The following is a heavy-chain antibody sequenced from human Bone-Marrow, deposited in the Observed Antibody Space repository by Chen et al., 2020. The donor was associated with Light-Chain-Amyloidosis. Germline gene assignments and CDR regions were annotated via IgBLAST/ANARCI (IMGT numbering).Heavy chain of an antibody. D-gene: IGHD4-17*01. V-gene: IGHV3-20*04. J-gene: IGHJ4*02. Sequence: EVQLVESGGGVVRPGGGRRLPCEASGFTCDDFGMSWVRQVPGKGLEWVSGINWNGRSTVSAASVNLRFPVSQDDAKNSLYLEMSSLRAEGTALFYFVSGAVTTLYFDYWGQGVLVTVSS. CDR3: VSGAVTTLYFDY. CDR2: INWNGRST. CDR1: GFTCDDFG.